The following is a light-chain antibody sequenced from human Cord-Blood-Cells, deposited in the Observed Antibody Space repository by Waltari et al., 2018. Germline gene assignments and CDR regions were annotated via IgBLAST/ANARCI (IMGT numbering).Light chain of an antibody. CDR3: QAWDSSTYV. CDR1: KLGDKY. Sequence: SYELTQPPSVSVSPGQTVSITCSGDKLGDKYACWYQQKPGQSPVLVIYQDSKRPSGIPERFSGSNSGNTATLTISGTHAMDEADYYCQAWDSSTYVFGTGTNVTVL. V-gene: IGLV3-1*01. CDR2: QDS. J-gene: IGLJ1*01.